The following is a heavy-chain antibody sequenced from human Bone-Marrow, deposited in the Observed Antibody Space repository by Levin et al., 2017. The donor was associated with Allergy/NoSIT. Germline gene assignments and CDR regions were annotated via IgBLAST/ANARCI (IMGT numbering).Heavy chain of an antibody. CDR2: ISSTGGST. CDR3: ARDGSPYCTVGSCYPQYYFDY. V-gene: IGHV3-64*01. CDR1: GFTFNTYP. Sequence: GGSLRLSCAASGFTFNTYPMHWVRQAPGKGLEYVSAISSTGGSTYYANSVKGRFTISRDNSKNTLYLQMGSLRADDMAVYYCARDGSPYCTVGSCYPQYYFDYWGQGTLVTVSS. J-gene: IGHJ4*02. D-gene: IGHD2-15*01.